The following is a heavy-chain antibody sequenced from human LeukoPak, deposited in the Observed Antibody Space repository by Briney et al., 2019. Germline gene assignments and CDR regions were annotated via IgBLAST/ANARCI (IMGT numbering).Heavy chain of an antibody. CDR3: AKAGYGSGSYISIHDYYYYMDV. V-gene: IGHV3-30*02. Sequence: GGSLRLSCAASGFTFSSYSMNWVRQAPGKGLEWVAVIRYDGSNKYYADSVKGRFTISRDNSKNTLYLQMNSLRAEDTAVYYCAKAGYGSGSYISIHDYYYYMDVWGKGTTVTISS. D-gene: IGHD3-10*01. J-gene: IGHJ6*03. CDR1: GFTFSSYS. CDR2: IRYDGSNK.